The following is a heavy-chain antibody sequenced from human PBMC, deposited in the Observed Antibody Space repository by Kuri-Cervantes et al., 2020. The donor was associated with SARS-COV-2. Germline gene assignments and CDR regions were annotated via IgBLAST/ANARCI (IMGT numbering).Heavy chain of an antibody. Sequence: LSLTCAASGFTFSGHWIHWVRQAPGKGLVWVSRINPDGSYTNNADSVKGRFTLSRDNAKNSLYLQMNSLRAEDTAVYYCARVEMATMKDAFDIWGQGTMVTVSS. CDR2: INPDGSYT. D-gene: IGHD5-24*01. J-gene: IGHJ3*02. CDR3: ARVEMATMKDAFDI. CDR1: GFTFSGHW. V-gene: IGHV3-74*01.